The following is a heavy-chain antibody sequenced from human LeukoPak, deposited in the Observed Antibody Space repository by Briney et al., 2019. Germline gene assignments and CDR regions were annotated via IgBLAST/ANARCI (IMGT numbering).Heavy chain of an antibody. CDR3: ATEGAYYYGSGSSSDY. V-gene: IGHV3-7*01. Sequence: GGSLRLSCAASGFIFSSYWMSWVRQAPGKGLEWVANIKQDGSEKYYVDSVKGRFTISRDNAKNSLYLQMNSLRAEDTAVYYCATEGAYYYGSGSSSDYWGQGTLVTVSS. CDR2: IKQDGSEK. CDR1: GFIFSSYW. J-gene: IGHJ4*02. D-gene: IGHD3-10*01.